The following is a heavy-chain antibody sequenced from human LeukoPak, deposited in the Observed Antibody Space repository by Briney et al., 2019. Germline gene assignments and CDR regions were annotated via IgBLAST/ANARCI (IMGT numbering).Heavy chain of an antibody. D-gene: IGHD6-13*01. CDR3: VREASSSGDLDY. CDR2: ISSGSSSI. J-gene: IGHJ4*02. Sequence: GGSLRLSCEASGFTFSSYWMSWVRQAPGKGLEWLSYISSGSSSIYYADSVKGRFIISRDNAKNSVYLQMSSLRAEDTAVYYCVREASSSGDLDYWGQGTLVTVSS. CDR1: GFTFSSYW. V-gene: IGHV3-48*04.